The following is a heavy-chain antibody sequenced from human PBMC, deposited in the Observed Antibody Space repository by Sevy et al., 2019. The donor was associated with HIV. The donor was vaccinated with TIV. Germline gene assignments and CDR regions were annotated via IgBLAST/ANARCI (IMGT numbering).Heavy chain of an antibody. CDR3: ARDRGTAISNAFDI. CDR1: GFTFSDYY. V-gene: IGHV3-11*01. Sequence: GGSLRLSCAASGFTFSDYYMSWIRQAPGKGLEWVSYISSSGSTIYYADSVKGRFTISRDNAKNSLYLQMNSLRAEDTAVYYCARDRGTAISNAFDIRGRGTMVTVSS. D-gene: IGHD2-21*02. J-gene: IGHJ3*02. CDR2: ISSSGSTI.